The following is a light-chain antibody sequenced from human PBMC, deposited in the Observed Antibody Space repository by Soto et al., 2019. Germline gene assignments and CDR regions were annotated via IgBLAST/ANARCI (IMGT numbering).Light chain of an antibody. J-gene: IGKJ3*01. CDR3: QHYDNSPPSVT. V-gene: IGKV3-20*01. Sequence: EIVLTQSPGTLSLSPGERATLSCRASQSVGSKYLAWYQQKPGQAPRVLIYGTSIRASGVPERFSGGGSGTDFTLTITRLEPEDFAVYYCQHYDNSPPSVTFGPGTKVDIK. CDR2: GTS. CDR1: QSVGSKY.